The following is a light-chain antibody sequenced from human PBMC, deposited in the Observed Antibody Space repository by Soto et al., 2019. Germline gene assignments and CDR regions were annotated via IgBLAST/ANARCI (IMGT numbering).Light chain of an antibody. CDR3: QQSYSPPYT. J-gene: IGKJ2*01. CDR2: AAF. Sequence: DIQMTPSPSSLSASVGDRVTITFRASQSIRRNINWYQQKNWKPTKVLMCAAFTLESAVPSRFSGRGAGTYFTLTLSRLQPEVFATYYCQQSYSPPYTVGRGTKLDIK. CDR1: QSIRRN. V-gene: IGKV1-39*01.